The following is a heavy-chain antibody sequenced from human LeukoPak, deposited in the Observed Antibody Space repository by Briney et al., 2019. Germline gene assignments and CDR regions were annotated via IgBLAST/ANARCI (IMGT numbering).Heavy chain of an antibody. Sequence: GASVKVSCKASGYTFTSYAISWVRQAPGQGLEWMGGIIPIFGTANYAQKFQGRVTITADESTSTAYMELSSLRSEDTAVYYCARVLDSSSWYSDYWGQGTLVTVSS. CDR2: IIPIFGTA. CDR3: ARVLDSSSWYSDY. CDR1: GYTFTSYA. J-gene: IGHJ4*02. V-gene: IGHV1-69*13. D-gene: IGHD6-13*01.